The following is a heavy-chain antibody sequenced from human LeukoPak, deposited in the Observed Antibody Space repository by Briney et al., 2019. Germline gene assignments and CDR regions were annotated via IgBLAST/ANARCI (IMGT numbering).Heavy chain of an antibody. Sequence: GGSLRLFCAASGFTFSSYSINWVRQAPGKGLEWISGISGSSSAINYADSVKGRFTISRDNAKNSLYLQLNSLRADDTAVYYCARDRSGSFDHWGQGTLVTVSS. J-gene: IGHJ4*02. CDR2: ISGSSSAI. V-gene: IGHV3-48*01. D-gene: IGHD3-3*01. CDR1: GFTFSSYS. CDR3: ARDRSGSFDH.